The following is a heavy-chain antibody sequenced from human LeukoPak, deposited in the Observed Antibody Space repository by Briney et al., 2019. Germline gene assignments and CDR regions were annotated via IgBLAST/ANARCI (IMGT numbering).Heavy chain of an antibody. CDR1: GGSISGYY. CDR2: IYYSGST. V-gene: IGHV4-59*12. CDR3: ARGYCSGGSCYYYYGMDV. Sequence: SETLSLTCTVSGGSISGYYWSWIRQPPGKGLEWIGYIYYSGSTNYNPSLKSRVTISVDTSKNQFSLKLSSVTAADTAVYYCARGYCSGGSCYYYYGMDVWGKGTTVTVSS. J-gene: IGHJ6*04. D-gene: IGHD2-15*01.